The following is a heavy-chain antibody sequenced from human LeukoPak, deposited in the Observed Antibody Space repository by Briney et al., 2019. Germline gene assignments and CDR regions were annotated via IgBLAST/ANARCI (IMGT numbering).Heavy chain of an antibody. V-gene: IGHV3-11*01. CDR3: ARVFKRRVRGVIINWFDP. CDR2: ISSSGSTI. J-gene: IGHJ5*02. CDR1: GFIFSDYY. Sequence: PGGSLRLSCTTSGFIFSDYYMSWIRQAPGKGLEWVSYISSSGSTIYYADSVKGRFTISRDNAKNSLYLQMNSLRAEDTAVYYCARVFKRRVRGVIINWFDPWGQGTLVTVSS. D-gene: IGHD3-10*01.